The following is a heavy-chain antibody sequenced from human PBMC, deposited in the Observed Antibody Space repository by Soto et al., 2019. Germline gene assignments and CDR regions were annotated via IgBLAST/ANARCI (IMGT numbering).Heavy chain of an antibody. CDR3: ARDRVYYYDNSGYYNFDY. V-gene: IGHV3-30-3*01. D-gene: IGHD3-22*01. CDR2: VSYDGSKQ. Sequence: QVQLVESGGGVVQPGRSLRVSCAASGFTFSNYAMHWVRQAPGKGLEWVAVVSYDGSKQFYADSVEGRFTISRDSSKSTLYLPMDNLRDEDTALYYCARDRVYYYDNSGYYNFDYWGQGTLVTVSS. CDR1: GFTFSNYA. J-gene: IGHJ4*02.